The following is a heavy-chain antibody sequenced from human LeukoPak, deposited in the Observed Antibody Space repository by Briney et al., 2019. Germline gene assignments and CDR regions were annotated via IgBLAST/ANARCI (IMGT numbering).Heavy chain of an antibody. J-gene: IGHJ4*02. Sequence: ASVKVSCKVSGYTFTDYYMHWVQQAPGKGLEWVGLVDPEDGETIYAEKFQGRVTITADTSTDTAYMELSSLRAEDTAVYYCARATVTTSWGQGTLVTVSS. CDR2: VDPEDGET. V-gene: IGHV1-69-2*01. CDR1: GYTFTDYY. D-gene: IGHD4-17*01. CDR3: ARATVTTS.